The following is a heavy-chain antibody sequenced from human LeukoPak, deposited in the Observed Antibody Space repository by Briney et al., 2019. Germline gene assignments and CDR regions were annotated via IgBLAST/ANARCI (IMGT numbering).Heavy chain of an antibody. Sequence: TXXXXCXVSGYSISSGYYXXWIRQPPGKXXEXIGGIYHSGSTYYNPSLKSRVTISVDTSKNHFSLKLSSVTAADTAVYYCARRVHYYDTSGYSYYFDYWGQGTLVTVSS. D-gene: IGHD3-22*01. V-gene: IGHV4-38-2*01. CDR1: GYSISSGYY. J-gene: IGHJ4*02. CDR3: ARRVHYYDTSGYSYYFDY. CDR2: IYHSGST.